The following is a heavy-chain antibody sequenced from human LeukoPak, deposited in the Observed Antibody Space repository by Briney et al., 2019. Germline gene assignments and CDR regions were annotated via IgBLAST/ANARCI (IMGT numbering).Heavy chain of an antibody. D-gene: IGHD3-16*01. Sequence: PGGSLRLSCEASGFTFSNSAMSWVRQAPGKGLEWVSGISASGHYTYNADSAKGRFTISRDNSKNTLYLQMNSLRAEDTALYFCAKDGSWGDYYFYFYIDVWGKGTTVTVPS. J-gene: IGHJ6*03. CDR2: ISASGHYT. CDR3: AKDGSWGDYYFYFYIDV. CDR1: GFTFSNSA. V-gene: IGHV3-23*01.